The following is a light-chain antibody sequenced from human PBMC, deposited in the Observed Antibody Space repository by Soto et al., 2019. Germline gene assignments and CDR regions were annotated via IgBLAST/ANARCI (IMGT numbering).Light chain of an antibody. Sequence: IQLTQSPSSLSASVGDRVSITCRASQDIKTYLAWYQQKEGKAPKLLISGTFTLQSGVPSRFNGSGSGTDFTLTISRLQPEDFATYYCLLHKSYLWTFGQGTKVEI. CDR2: GTF. CDR3: LLHKSYLWT. CDR1: QDIKTY. J-gene: IGKJ1*01. V-gene: IGKV1-9*01.